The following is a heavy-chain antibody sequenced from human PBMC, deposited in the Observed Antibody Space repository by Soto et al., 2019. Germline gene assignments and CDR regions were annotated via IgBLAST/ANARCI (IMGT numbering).Heavy chain of an antibody. V-gene: IGHV3-15*01. D-gene: IGHD2-15*01. Sequence: EVQLVESGGDSVEPGGSLRLSCVASGFTFAHVWMTWVRQAPGKGLEWVGRIKRKMDGETIDDAAPVKGRFTTTRDDSKNTLHLKSPSMKSDAPAVHHFAADRSCAANTCPGASDIWGQGTMVSVSA. J-gene: IGHJ3*02. CDR3: AADRSCAANTCPGASDI. CDR2: IKRKMDGETI. CDR1: GFTFAHVW.